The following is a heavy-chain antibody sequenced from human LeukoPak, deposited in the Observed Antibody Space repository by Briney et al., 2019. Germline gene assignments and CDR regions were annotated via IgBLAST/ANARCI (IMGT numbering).Heavy chain of an antibody. CDR3: ASAVVPAAAFDI. J-gene: IGHJ3*02. V-gene: IGHV4-38-2*01. D-gene: IGHD2-2*01. CDR2: IYHSGST. CDR1: GYSISSGYY. Sequence: SETLSLTCAVSGYSISSGYYWGWIRQPPGKGLEWIGSIYHSGSTYYNPSLKSRVTISVDTSKNQFSLKLSSVTAADTAVYYCASAVVPAAAFDIWGQGTVVTVSP.